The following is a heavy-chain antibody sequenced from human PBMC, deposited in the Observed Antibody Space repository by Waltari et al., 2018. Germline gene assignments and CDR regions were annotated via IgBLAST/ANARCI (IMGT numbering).Heavy chain of an antibody. CDR1: GFNFDDYA. CDR2: ISWNCGNI. J-gene: IGHJ2*01. V-gene: IGHV3-9*01. D-gene: IGHD6-13*01. CDR3: AKDRRQQPVYWFLDL. Sequence: EVQLVESGGGLVQPGRSLKLSCAASGFNFDDYAMHWVRQIPGKGLEWVSGISWNCGNIGYADSVKGRFTISRDNAENSLYLQMNSLTDDDTALYYCAKDRRQQPVYWFLDLWGRGTLVAVSS.